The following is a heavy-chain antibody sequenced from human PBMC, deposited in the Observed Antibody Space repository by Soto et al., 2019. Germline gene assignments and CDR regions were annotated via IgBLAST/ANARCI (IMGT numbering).Heavy chain of an antibody. D-gene: IGHD6-13*01. Sequence: SETQSLTCTVSGASMSTYYWSWVRQPAGKGLEWIGRIYTGGGTNYNPSLKSRVTMSVDTSKRQFSLKLNSVTAADTAVYYCARGAVAGVDYGMDVWGQGTTVTVSS. CDR1: GASMSTYY. V-gene: IGHV4-4*07. J-gene: IGHJ6*02. CDR3: ARGAVAGVDYGMDV. CDR2: IYTGGGT.